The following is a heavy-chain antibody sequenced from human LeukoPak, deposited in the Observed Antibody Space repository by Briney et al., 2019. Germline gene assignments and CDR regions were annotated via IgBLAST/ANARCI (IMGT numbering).Heavy chain of an antibody. Sequence: SETLSLTCTVSGASIKNYYWSWIRQPPGKGLEWIANIYYAGSSNYNPSLKSRVSVSIDASKNHLSLKLTSVTAADTAVYYCARKMRNSSGNNTYSYCYGMDVWGQGTTVTFPS. CDR1: GASIKNYY. V-gene: IGHV4-59*08. J-gene: IGHJ6*02. CDR2: IYYAGSS. D-gene: IGHD3-10*01. CDR3: ARKMRNSSGNNTYSYCYGMDV.